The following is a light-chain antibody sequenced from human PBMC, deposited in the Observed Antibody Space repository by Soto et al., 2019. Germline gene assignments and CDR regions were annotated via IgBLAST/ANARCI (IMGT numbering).Light chain of an antibody. CDR1: QSVGSN. V-gene: IGKV3-15*01. Sequence: EIVMTQSPASLSVSPGESVTLSCRASQSVGSNLAWYQQKPGQAPRLLIYGTSTRETGVPERFSGSGAGTECTRTISSLQAADFEVYYCQHYNNWTITFGQGTRLEIK. J-gene: IGKJ5*01. CDR3: QHYNNWTIT. CDR2: GTS.